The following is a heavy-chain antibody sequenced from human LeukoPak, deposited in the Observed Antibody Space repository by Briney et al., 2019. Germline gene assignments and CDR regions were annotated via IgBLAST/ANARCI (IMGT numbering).Heavy chain of an antibody. Sequence: GGSMRLSCSASGFPFSSYAMHWVRQAPGKGLEYVSAISDSGGSTYYADSVKGRFTISRDNSKNTLYLQMSSLRAEDTAVYFCVRGYSFGPYRMDVWGQGTTVTASS. CDR2: ISDSGGST. J-gene: IGHJ6*02. CDR1: GFPFSSYA. CDR3: VRGYSFGPYRMDV. D-gene: IGHD2-15*01. V-gene: IGHV3-64D*09.